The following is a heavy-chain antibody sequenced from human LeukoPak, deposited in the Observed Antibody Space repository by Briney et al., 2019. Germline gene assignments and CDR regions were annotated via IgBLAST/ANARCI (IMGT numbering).Heavy chain of an antibody. D-gene: IGHD2-2*01. J-gene: IGHJ5*02. CDR2: INPNSGGT. Sequence: ASVIVSCKASRYTFTDYYMHWVRQAPGQGLEWVGWINPNSGGTNYAQKFQGRVTMTSDTSISTAYMQLSRLRSDDRAVYYCARGGWSLGYCSSSSCLDWFDPWGQGTLVTVSS. CDR1: RYTFTDYY. V-gene: IGHV1-2*02. CDR3: ARGGWSLGYCSSSSCLDWFDP.